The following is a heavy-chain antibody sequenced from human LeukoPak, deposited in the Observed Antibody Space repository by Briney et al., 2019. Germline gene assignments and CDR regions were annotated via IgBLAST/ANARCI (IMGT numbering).Heavy chain of an antibody. V-gene: IGHV3-48*04. Sequence: GGSLRLSCAASGFTFSSYSMNWVRQAPGKGLEWVSYISSSSSTIYYADSVKGRFTISRDNAKNSLYLQMNSLRAEDTAVYYCASQLWFGRYNWFGPWGQGTLVTVSS. CDR3: ASQLWFGRYNWFGP. CDR2: ISSSSSTI. D-gene: IGHD3-10*01. CDR1: GFTFSSYS. J-gene: IGHJ5*02.